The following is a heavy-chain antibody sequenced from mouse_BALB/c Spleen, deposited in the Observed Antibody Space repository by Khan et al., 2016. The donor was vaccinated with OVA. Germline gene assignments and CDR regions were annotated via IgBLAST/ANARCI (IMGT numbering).Heavy chain of an antibody. CDR1: GFTFSGFG. CDR3: ARTGYYYFGY. CDR2: ISSGSSTI. Sequence: EVELVESGGGLVQPGGSRKLSCAASGFTFSGFGMHWVRQAPEKGLEWVAYISSGSSTIYYADTVKGRFTISRANPKNTLFLQMTSLRSEDTAMXICARTGYYYFGYWGQGTTRTSSS. D-gene: IGHD2-3*01. J-gene: IGHJ2*01. V-gene: IGHV5-17*02.